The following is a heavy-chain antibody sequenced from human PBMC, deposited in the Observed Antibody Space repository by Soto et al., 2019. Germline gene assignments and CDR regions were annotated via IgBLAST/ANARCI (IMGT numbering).Heavy chain of an antibody. CDR2: ITTSSDV. Sequence: DVQLVESGGGLVKPGGSLRLSCAASGFTFSRYSMTWVRQTPGKGLEWVSSITTSSDVYYADSLKGRFTISRDNAKNSLYLQMNSLRAEDTAVYYCATDYYFDTSARIDAFDIWGQGTMDTVSS. J-gene: IGHJ3*02. D-gene: IGHD3-22*01. CDR3: ATDYYFDTSARIDAFDI. CDR1: GFTFSRYS. V-gene: IGHV3-21*01.